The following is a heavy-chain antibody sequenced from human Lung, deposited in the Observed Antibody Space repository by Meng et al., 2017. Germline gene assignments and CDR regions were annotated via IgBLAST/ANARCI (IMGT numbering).Heavy chain of an antibody. CDR3: VRRIEYSSSSGY. CDR2: ISGSGGST. J-gene: IGHJ4*02. Sequence: EVQLLESGGGFVQPGGSPRLSCVASGFTFSSYAMTWVRQAPGKGLEWVSSISGSGGSTYYADSVRGRFTISRDNSKNTVYLQMNSLRAEDTAIYYCVRRIEYSSSSGYWGQGTLVTVSS. V-gene: IGHV3-23*01. CDR1: GFTFSSYA. D-gene: IGHD6-6*01.